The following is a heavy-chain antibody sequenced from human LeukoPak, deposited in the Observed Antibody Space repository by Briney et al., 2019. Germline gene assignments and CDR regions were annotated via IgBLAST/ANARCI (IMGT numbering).Heavy chain of an antibody. V-gene: IGHV3-48*03. D-gene: IGHD3-16*01. CDR3: ARETVMIRY. Sequence: GGSLRLSCAASGFTFSGYEMNWVRQAPGKGLEWVSFISTSGSTIYYADSVKGRFTISRDNAKNSLYLQMNSLRADDTAVYYCARETVMIRYWGQGTLVTVSS. CDR2: ISTSGSTI. J-gene: IGHJ4*02. CDR1: GFTFSGYE.